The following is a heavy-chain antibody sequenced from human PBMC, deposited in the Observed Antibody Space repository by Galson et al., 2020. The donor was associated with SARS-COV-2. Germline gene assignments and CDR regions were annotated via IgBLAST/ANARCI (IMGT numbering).Heavy chain of an antibody. CDR3: ARGDAVVVIDGPSDI. J-gene: IGHJ3*02. Sequence: SETLSLTCAVSGSSFTSGHYWGWIRQPPGKGLEWIGRIYHGGTPNYNPSLKSRVTIFIDTSTNELSLKLNSVTAADAGVYYCARGDAVVVIDGPSDIWGQGTTVTVSS. CDR1: GSSFTSGHY. CDR2: IYHGGTP. D-gene: IGHD2-21*01. V-gene: IGHV4-38-2*01.